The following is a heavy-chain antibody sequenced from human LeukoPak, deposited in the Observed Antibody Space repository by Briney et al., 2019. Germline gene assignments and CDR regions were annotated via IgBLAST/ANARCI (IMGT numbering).Heavy chain of an antibody. V-gene: IGHV1-8*01. CDR2: MNPNSGNT. CDR3: ARGLGRITIFGVVTRKYNWFDP. D-gene: IGHD3-3*01. J-gene: IGHJ5*02. Sequence: ASVKVSCKASAYTFTSYDINWVRQATGQGLEWMGWMNPNSGNTGYAQKFQGRVTMTRNTSISTAYMELSSLRSEDTAVYYCARGLGRITIFGVVTRKYNWFDPWGQGTLVTVSS. CDR1: AYTFTSYD.